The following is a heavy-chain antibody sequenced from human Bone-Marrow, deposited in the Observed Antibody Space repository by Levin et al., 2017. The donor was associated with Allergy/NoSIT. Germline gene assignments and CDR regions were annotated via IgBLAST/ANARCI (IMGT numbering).Heavy chain of an antibody. CDR1: GFTFSTYS. J-gene: IGHJ4*02. D-gene: IGHD3-16*01. CDR2: ISASTLTI. Sequence: GGSLRLSCAASGFTFSTYSMTWVRQAPGKGLEWISYISASTLTIYYADSVKGRFTISRDNAKNSLYLQMNSLRDGDTAIYYSARGGGDYIWGSHADYWGQGTLVTVSS. CDR3: ARGGGDYIWGSHADY. V-gene: IGHV3-48*02.